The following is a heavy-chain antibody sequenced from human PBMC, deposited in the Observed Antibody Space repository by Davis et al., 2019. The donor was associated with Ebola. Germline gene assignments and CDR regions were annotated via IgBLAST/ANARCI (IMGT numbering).Heavy chain of an antibody. CDR1: GFTASSNY. CDR3: AKRDV. V-gene: IGHV3-66*02. CDR2: LHSGGNT. J-gene: IGHJ6*02. Sequence: GGSLRPSCAASGFTASSNYMSWVRQAPGKGLEWVSALHSGGNTYYADSVKGRFTISRDNPKNTLYLQMNSLRAEDTAVYYCAKRDVWGQGTTVTVSS.